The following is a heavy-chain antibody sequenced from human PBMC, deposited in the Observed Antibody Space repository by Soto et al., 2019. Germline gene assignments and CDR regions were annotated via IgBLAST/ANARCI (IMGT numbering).Heavy chain of an antibody. CDR2: ISHDGTNK. CDR1: GFTFSAYG. D-gene: IGHD2-21*02. CDR3: AKESRSSAVTATRVYGMDV. V-gene: IGHV3-30*18. J-gene: IGHJ6*02. Sequence: GGSLRLSCTPSGFTFSAYGMHWVRRAPGKGLEWVAAISHDGTNKYYGDSVRGRFTISRDNSKNTLYLQMNTLRNEDTAVYYCAKESRSSAVTATRVYGMDVWGQGTTVTVS.